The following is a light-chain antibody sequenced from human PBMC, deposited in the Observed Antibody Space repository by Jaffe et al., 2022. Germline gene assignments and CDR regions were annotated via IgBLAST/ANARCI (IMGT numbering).Light chain of an antibody. CDR1: KLGDNF. CDR2: QDS. V-gene: IGLV3-1*01. J-gene: IGLJ1*01. CDR3: QAWDSTTYV. Sequence: SYELTQPPSVSVSPGQTASITCSGDKLGDNFASWYQQKPGQSPVVVIYQDSKRPSGIPERFSGSNSGNTATLTISGTQAMDEADYYCQAWDSTTYVFGTGTKVTVL.